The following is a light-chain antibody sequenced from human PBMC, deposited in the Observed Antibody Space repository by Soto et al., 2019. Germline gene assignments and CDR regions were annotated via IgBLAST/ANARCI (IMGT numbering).Light chain of an antibody. CDR3: HQYGSSRT. CDR2: GTS. V-gene: IGKV3-20*01. CDR1: QSVNNNY. J-gene: IGKJ1*01. Sequence: EIVLTQSPGTLSLSPGERATLSCRASQSVNNNYLAWYQQKPGQAPRLLISGTSNRATGIPDRFSGSGSGTDFTLTINRLEPEDFAVYYCHQYGSSRTFGQGTKVEIK.